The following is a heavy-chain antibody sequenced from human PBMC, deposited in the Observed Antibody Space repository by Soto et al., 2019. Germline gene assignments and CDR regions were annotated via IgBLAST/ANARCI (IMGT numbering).Heavy chain of an antibody. V-gene: IGHV3-30-3*01. CDR2: ISYDGSKK. D-gene: IGHD4-17*01. CDR3: ASPVGDFDSCFDY. Sequence: QVQLVESGGGVVQPGKSLRLSCVASGFRLSDFAMHWVRQAPGKGLERVAAISYDGSKKYFADSVKGRFTISRDNSNNTLYLQMNSLRPDDTAVYHCASPVGDFDSCFDYWGPGTLVTVSS. CDR1: GFRLSDFA. J-gene: IGHJ4*02.